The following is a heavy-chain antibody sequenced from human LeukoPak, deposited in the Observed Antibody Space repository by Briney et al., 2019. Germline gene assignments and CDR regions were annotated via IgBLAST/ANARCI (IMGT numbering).Heavy chain of an antibody. CDR3: ARDLMYCSGGSCYPYYFDY. CDR2: ISSSSSYI. V-gene: IGHV3-21*01. D-gene: IGHD2-15*01. CDR1: GFTFNIYT. Sequence: GGTLRLSCAASGFTFNIYTMNWVRQAPGKGLEWVSSISSSSSYIYYADSVKGRFTISRDNARNSLYLQMNSLRAEDTAVYYCARDLMYCSGGSCYPYYFDYWGQGTLVTVSS. J-gene: IGHJ4*02.